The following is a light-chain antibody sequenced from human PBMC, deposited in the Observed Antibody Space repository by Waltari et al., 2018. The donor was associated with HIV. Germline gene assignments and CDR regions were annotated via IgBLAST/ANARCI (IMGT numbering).Light chain of an antibody. Sequence: QSVLTQPPSASGTPGQRVTISCSGSSSNIGSNYIYWYQQLPGTAPKLLIYRNNQRPSGVPVRFSGSKSGTSASLAISGLRSEDEADYSCAAWDDSLSGWVFGGGTKLTVL. CDR2: RNN. J-gene: IGLJ3*02. V-gene: IGLV1-47*01. CDR1: SSNIGSNY. CDR3: AAWDDSLSGWV.